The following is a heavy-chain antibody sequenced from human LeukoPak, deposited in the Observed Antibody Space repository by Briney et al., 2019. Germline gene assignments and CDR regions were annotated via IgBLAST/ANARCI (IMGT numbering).Heavy chain of an antibody. CDR3: ARGSPIGYSSGWSSNFDY. Sequence: GGSLRLSCAASGFTFSSYSMNWVRQAPGKGLEWVSSISSSSSYIYYADSVKGRFTISRDNAKNSLYLQMNSLRAEDTAVYYCARGSPIGYSSGWSSNFDYWGQGTLVTVSS. V-gene: IGHV3-21*01. D-gene: IGHD6-19*01. CDR1: GFTFSSYS. J-gene: IGHJ4*02. CDR2: ISSSSSYI.